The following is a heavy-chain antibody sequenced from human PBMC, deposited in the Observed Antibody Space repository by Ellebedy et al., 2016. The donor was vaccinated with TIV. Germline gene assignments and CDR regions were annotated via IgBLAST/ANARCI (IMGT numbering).Heavy chain of an antibody. J-gene: IGHJ4*02. CDR2: IYYSGST. CDR1: GGSISSGGSY. CDR3: ARDANWKYDY. V-gene: IGHV4-39*07. D-gene: IGHD1-20*01. Sequence: SETLSLTCTVSGGSISSGGSYWGWIRQSPGKGLEWIGSIYYSGSTYYNPSLKSRITISVDTSKNQFSLKLSSVTAADTAVYYCARDANWKYDYWGQGTLVTVSS.